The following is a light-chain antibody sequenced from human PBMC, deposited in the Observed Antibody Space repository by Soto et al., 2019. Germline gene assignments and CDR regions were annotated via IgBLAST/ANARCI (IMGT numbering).Light chain of an antibody. J-gene: IGKJ5*01. CDR1: QSITTY. CDR3: QQSYTAPSIT. CDR2: ATS. V-gene: IGKV1-39*01. Sequence: IQMTQSPSSLSASVGDRVTITCRASQSITTYLNWYQQKPGKAPKLLIYATSSLQSGVPSRFSGSGSGPDFTLSISSLQPEDFATYYCQQSYTAPSITFGQGTRLEIK.